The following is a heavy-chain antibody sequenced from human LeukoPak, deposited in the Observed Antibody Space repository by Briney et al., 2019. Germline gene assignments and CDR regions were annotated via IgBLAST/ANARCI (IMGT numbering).Heavy chain of an antibody. Sequence: SETLSLTCTVSGGSISSYYWSWIRQPAGKGLKWIGRIYTSGSTNYNPSLKSRVTMSVDTSKNQFSLKLSSVTAADTAVYYCARVVVQGGAFDIWGQGTMVTVSS. CDR2: IYTSGST. J-gene: IGHJ3*02. V-gene: IGHV4-4*07. CDR1: GGSISSYY. CDR3: ARVVVQGGAFDI. D-gene: IGHD2-15*01.